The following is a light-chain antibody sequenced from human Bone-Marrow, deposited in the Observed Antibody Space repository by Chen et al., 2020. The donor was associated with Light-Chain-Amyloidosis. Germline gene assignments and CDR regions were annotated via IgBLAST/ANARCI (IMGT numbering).Light chain of an antibody. V-gene: IGKV3-15*01. CDR2: DTS. J-gene: IGKJ1*01. CDR1: QSVTSN. Sequence: EIVMTQSPATLSVSPGERATLSCRASQSVTSNLAWYQQKPGQAPRLLIYDTSTRATGVPARFSGSRSWTEFTLTISSLQSEDFGIYYCQHYKNWPRTFGQGTKVEIK. CDR3: QHYKNWPRT.